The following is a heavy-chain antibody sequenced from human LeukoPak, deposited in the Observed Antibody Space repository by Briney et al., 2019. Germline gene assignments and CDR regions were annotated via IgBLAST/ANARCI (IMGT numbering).Heavy chain of an antibody. CDR3: ARDQGFYFDY. CDR2: IYYNGNT. J-gene: IGHJ4*02. D-gene: IGHD2-2*01. CDR1: GDSISSGFYY. Sequence: SETLSLTCTVSGDSISSGFYYWSWIRQPPGKGLEWIGYIYYNGNTYYSPSLKSRVTISVDTSKNQFSLKLTSVTASDTAVYYCARDQGFYFDYWGQGTLVTVSS. V-gene: IGHV4-30-4*08.